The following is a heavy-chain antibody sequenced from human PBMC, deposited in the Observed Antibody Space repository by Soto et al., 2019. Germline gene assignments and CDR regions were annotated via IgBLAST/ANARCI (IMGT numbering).Heavy chain of an antibody. CDR3: ARQVSSAWPPYYYDMDV. J-gene: IGHJ6*02. V-gene: IGHV4-31*03. CDR2: IYYSGST. D-gene: IGHD6-25*01. CDR1: GGTISSGGYY. Sequence: SETLSLTCTVSGGTISSGGYYWSWIRQHPGKGLEWIGYIYYSGSTYYNPSLKSRVTISVDTSKNQVSLKLSSVTAADTAIYFCARQVSSAWPPYYYDMDVWGQGTTVTVSS.